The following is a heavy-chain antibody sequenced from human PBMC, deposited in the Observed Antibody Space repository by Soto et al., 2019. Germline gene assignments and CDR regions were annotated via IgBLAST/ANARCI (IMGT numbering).Heavy chain of an antibody. CDR1: GGSVSSGGYS. J-gene: IGHJ5*02. CDR2: IYHSGST. D-gene: IGHD2-2*01. CDR3: ARVPTP. Sequence: PSETPSLTCAVWGGSVSSGGYSWRWIRQPPGKGLEWIGYIYHSGSTYYNPSLKRPVTISVDSSKHQFSLKLSSVTAADTAVYYCARVPTPWGQGTLVTVSS. V-gene: IGHV4-30-2*01.